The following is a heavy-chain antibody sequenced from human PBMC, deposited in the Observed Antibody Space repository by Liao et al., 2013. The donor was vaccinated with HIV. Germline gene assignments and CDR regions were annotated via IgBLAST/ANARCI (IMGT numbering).Heavy chain of an antibody. CDR1: GSSFRGYY. J-gene: IGHJ3*02. V-gene: IGHV4-59*10. CDR3: ARDRSMLSYDYVWGSYRYYAFDI. Sequence: QVHLQQWGAGLLKPAETLSLTCAVDGSSFRGYYWSWIRQPAGKGLEWIGRIYTSGSTNYNPSLKSRVTMSVDTSKNQFSLKLSSVTAADTAVYYCARDRSMLSYDYVWGSYRYYAFDIWGQGTMVTVSS. D-gene: IGHD3-16*02. CDR2: IYTSGST.